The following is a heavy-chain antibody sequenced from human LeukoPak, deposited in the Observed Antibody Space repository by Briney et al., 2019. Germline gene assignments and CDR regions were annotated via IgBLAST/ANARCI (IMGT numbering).Heavy chain of an antibody. CDR2: IYYSGST. J-gene: IGHJ4*02. Sequence: PSETLSLTCTVSGGSISSSSYYWGWIRQPPGKGLEWIGSIYYSGSTYYNPSLKSRVTVSVDTSKNQFSLKLSSVTAADTAVYYCARQQNSGCGLPFDYWGQGTLVTVSS. V-gene: IGHV4-39*01. CDR3: ARQQNSGCGLPFDY. D-gene: IGHD5-12*01. CDR1: GGSISSSSYY.